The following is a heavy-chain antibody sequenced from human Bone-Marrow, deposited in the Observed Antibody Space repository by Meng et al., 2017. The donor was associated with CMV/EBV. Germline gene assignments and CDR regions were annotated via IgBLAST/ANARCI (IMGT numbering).Heavy chain of an antibody. CDR1: GFAFDDYS. D-gene: IGHD7-27*01. CDR3: ARVGLGMDV. Sequence: LKISCAASGFAFDDYSMHWVSQAPGKGLEWVSGISWNSGSIGYADSVKGRFTISRDNAKDSLYLQMKSLRPEDTALYYCARVGLGMDVWGQGTTVTVSS. J-gene: IGHJ6*02. CDR2: ISWNSGSI. V-gene: IGHV3-9*01.